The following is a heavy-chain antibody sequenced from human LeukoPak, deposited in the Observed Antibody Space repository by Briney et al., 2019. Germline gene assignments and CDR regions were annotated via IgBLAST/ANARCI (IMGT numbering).Heavy chain of an antibody. CDR1: GFTFSSSE. CDR3: ARRRDWFDP. CDR2: IGSSGNAI. Sequence: GGSLRLSCAASGFTFSSSEMNWVRQAPGKGLEWVSYIGSSGNAIYYADSVRGRFTISRDNAKNSLYLQMNILRVEDTAVYYCARRRDWFDPWGEGTLVTVS. V-gene: IGHV3-48*03. J-gene: IGHJ5*02.